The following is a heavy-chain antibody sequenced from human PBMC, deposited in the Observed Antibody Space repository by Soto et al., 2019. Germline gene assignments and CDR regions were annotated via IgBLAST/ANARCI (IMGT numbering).Heavy chain of an antibody. D-gene: IGHD2-21*01. Sequence: QITLKESGPTLVRPTQTLTLTCTVSGFSLDTWGVGVGWISQPPGKAPEWLALIYWDNDKRYSPSLKNRLTITKDTSKNQLVLTVTNMDPVDTVTYYCARALGSCGAYYLAHWGQGTLVTVSS. CDR1: GFSLDTWGVG. CDR3: ARALGSCGAYYLAH. CDR2: IYWDNDK. J-gene: IGHJ4*02. V-gene: IGHV2-5*02.